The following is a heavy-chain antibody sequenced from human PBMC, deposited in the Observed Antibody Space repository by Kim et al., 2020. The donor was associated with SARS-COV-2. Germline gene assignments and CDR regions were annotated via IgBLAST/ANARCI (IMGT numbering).Heavy chain of an antibody. V-gene: IGHV3-11*01. Sequence: YYADSVKGRFTISRDNAKNSLYLQMNSLRAEDTAVYYCARGGSSPTFDYWGQGTLVTVSS. J-gene: IGHJ4*02. CDR3: ARGGSSPTFDY. D-gene: IGHD6-6*01.